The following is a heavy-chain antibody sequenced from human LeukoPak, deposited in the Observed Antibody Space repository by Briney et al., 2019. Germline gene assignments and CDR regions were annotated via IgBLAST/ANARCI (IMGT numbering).Heavy chain of an antibody. CDR2: IYYSGST. D-gene: IGHD3-22*01. CDR1: GGSISSYY. J-gene: IGHJ4*02. Sequence: PSETLSLTCTVSGGSISSYYWSWIRQPPGKGLEWIGYIYYSGSTNYNPSLKSRVTISVDTSKNQFSLKLSSVTAADTAVYYCARYYYDSSGYPPFDYWGQGTLVTVSS. V-gene: IGHV4-59*01. CDR3: ARYYYDSSGYPPFDY.